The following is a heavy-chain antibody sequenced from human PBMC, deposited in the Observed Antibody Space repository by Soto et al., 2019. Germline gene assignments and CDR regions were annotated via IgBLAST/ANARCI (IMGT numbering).Heavy chain of an antibody. J-gene: IGHJ1*01. CDR2: ISYDGSNK. CDR3: ARSGGIDYYGSGSYYKH. Sequence: PGGSLRLSCAASGFTFSSYAMHWVRQAPGKGLEWVAVISYDGSNKYYADSVKGRFTISRDNSKNTLYLQMNSLRAEDTAVYYCARSGGIDYYGSGSYYKHWGQGTLVTVSS. D-gene: IGHD3-10*01. V-gene: IGHV3-30-3*01. CDR1: GFTFSSYA.